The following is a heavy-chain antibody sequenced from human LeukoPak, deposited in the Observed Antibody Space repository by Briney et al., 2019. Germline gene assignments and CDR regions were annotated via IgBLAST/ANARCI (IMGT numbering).Heavy chain of an antibody. CDR1: GGSISSGSYY. CDR3: ARALGGYFDY. J-gene: IGHJ4*02. CDR2: IYTSGST. D-gene: IGHD3-16*01. Sequence: SETLSLTXTVSGGSISSGSYYWSRIRQPAGKGLEWIGRIYTSGSTNYNPSLKSRVTISVDTSKNQFSLKLSSVTAADTAVYYCARALGGYFDYWGQGTLVTVSS. V-gene: IGHV4-61*02.